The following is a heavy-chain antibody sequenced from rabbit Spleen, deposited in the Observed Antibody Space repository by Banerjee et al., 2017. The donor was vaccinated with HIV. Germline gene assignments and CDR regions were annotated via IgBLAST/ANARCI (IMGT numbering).Heavy chain of an antibody. CDR1: GVSFSGDSY. Sequence: QEQLVESGGGLVQPEGSLTLTCTASGVSFSGDSYICWVRQAPGKGLEWIVCIDFGGSGFTYYASWAKGRFTISKTSSTTVTLQMTSLTAADTATYFCARDTSSSFSSYGMDLWGPGTLVTVS. CDR3: ARDTSSSFSSYGMDL. V-gene: IGHV1S45*01. J-gene: IGHJ6*01. CDR2: IDFGGSGFT. D-gene: IGHD1-1*01.